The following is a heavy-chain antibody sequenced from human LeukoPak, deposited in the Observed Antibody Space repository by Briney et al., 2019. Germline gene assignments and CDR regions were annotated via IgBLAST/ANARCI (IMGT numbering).Heavy chain of an antibody. CDR1: GGTFSSYA. V-gene: IGHV1-2*06. Sequence: ASVNVSCKASGGTFSSYAISWVRQAPGQGLEWMGRINPNSGGTNYAQKFQGRVTMTRDTSISTAYMELSRLRSDDTAAYYCARDEGSSFDYWGQGTLVTVSS. J-gene: IGHJ4*02. CDR3: ARDEGSSFDY. CDR2: INPNSGGT.